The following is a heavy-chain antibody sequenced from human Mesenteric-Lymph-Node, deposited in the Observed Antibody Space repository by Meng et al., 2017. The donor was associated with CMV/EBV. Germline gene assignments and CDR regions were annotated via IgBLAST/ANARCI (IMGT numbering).Heavy chain of an antibody. CDR2: ISSSSSYI. Sequence: GESLKISCAASGFTFSSYSMNWVRQAPGKGLEWVSSISSSSSYIYYADSVKGRFTISRDNAKNSLYVQMNSLRAEDTAVYYCARAYPIAVADYWGQGTLVTLSS. V-gene: IGHV3-21*01. CDR1: GFTFSSYS. J-gene: IGHJ4*02. D-gene: IGHD6-19*01. CDR3: ARAYPIAVADY.